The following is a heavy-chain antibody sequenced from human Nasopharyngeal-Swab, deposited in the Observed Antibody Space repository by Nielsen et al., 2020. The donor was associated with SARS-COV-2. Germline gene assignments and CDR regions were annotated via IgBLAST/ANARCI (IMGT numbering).Heavy chain of an antibody. Sequence: WIRQPPGKGPEWIGEIHRGGTTNYNPSLESRVTISLDKSKNQFSLRLNSVTAADTADYYCANVRVASAGTFDFWGLGTLVTVSS. J-gene: IGHJ4*02. V-gene: IGHV4-4*02. CDR2: IHRGGTT. D-gene: IGHD6-13*01. CDR3: ANVRVASAGTFDF.